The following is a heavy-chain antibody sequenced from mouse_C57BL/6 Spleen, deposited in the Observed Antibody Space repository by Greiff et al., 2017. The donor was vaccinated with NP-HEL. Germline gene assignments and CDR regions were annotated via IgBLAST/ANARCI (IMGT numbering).Heavy chain of an antibody. Sequence: EVQRVESGGGLVKPGGSLKLSCAASGFTFSSYAMSWVRQTPEKRLEWVATISDGGSYTYYPDNVKGRFTISRDNAKNNLYLQMSHLKSEDTAMYYCARDRGITTLKYYAMDYWGQGTSVTVSS. V-gene: IGHV5-4*01. J-gene: IGHJ4*01. CDR1: GFTFSSYA. CDR2: ISDGGSYT. CDR3: ARDRGITTLKYYAMDY. D-gene: IGHD2-4*01.